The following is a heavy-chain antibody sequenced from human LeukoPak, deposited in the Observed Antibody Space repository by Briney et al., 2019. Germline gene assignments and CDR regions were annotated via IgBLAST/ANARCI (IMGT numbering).Heavy chain of an antibody. Sequence: GGSLRLSCAASGFTFRSYAMHWVRQAPGKGLEWVTVISYDGSNKYYADSVKGRFTISRDNSKNTLYLQMNSLRAEDTAVYYCARGLYDPHLWGRGTLVTVSS. V-gene: IGHV3-30-3*01. D-gene: IGHD2-8*01. J-gene: IGHJ2*01. CDR2: ISYDGSNK. CDR1: GFTFRSYA. CDR3: ARGLYDPHL.